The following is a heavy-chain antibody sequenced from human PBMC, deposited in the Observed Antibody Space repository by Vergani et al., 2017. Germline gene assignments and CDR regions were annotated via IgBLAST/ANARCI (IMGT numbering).Heavy chain of an antibody. V-gene: IGHV4-31*03. CDR1: GDSISSGVYY. Sequence: QVQLQESGPGLVKPSQTLSLTCSVSGDSISSGVYYWNWIRQHPGKGLEWIGYTYSTGSTHHNPSLRRRINMSVDTSKNQFSLQLNSVTAADTAMYYCARMGGYDEGDAFRIGYFDSWGPGILVTVSS. CDR3: ARMGGYDEGDAFRIGYFDS. CDR2: TYSTGST. J-gene: IGHJ4*02. D-gene: IGHD3-22*01.